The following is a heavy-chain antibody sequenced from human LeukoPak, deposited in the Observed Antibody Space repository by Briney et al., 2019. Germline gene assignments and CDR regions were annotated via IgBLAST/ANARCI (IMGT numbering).Heavy chain of an antibody. CDR3: ATLKWFGELSVDY. CDR2: ISYDGSNK. Sequence: PGRSLRLSCAASRFTFSSYAMHWVRQAPGKGLEWVAVISYDGSNKYYADSVKGRFTISRDNSKNTLYLQMNSLRAEDTAVYYCATLKWFGELSVDYWGQGTLVTVSS. V-gene: IGHV3-30-3*01. D-gene: IGHD3-10*01. CDR1: RFTFSSYA. J-gene: IGHJ4*02.